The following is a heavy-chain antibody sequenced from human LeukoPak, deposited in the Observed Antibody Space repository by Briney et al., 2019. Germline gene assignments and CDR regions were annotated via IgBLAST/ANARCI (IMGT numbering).Heavy chain of an antibody. V-gene: IGHV4-61*01. CDR1: GGSISSGSYY. CDR3: ARLYYDSSGYYFNYYYYMDV. D-gene: IGHD3-22*01. Sequence: SETLSLTCTVSGGSISSGSYYWSWIRQPPGKGLEWIGYIYYSGRTNYNPSLKSRVTISVDTSKNQFSLKLSSVTAADTAVYYCARLYYDSSGYYFNYYYYMDVWGKGTTVTVSS. J-gene: IGHJ6*03. CDR2: IYYSGRT.